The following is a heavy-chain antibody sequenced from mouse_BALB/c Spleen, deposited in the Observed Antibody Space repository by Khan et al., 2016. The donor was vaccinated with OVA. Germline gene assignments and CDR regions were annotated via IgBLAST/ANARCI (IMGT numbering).Heavy chain of an antibody. CDR3: AKWGDGSTYAMDY. CDR1: GFSLTSYG. J-gene: IGHJ4*01. Sequence: VELVESGPGLVAPSQSLSITCTVSGFSLTSYGVNWVRQPPGKGLEWLGVIWGDGSTNYHSALISRLSIFKDNSKSQVFLKLNSLQTDYTATYYCAKWGDGSTYAMDYWGQGTSVTVSS. D-gene: IGHD2-3*01. CDR2: IWGDGST. V-gene: IGHV2-3*01.